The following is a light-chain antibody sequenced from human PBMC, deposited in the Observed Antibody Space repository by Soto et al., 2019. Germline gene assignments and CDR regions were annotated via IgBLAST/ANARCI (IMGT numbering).Light chain of an antibody. CDR2: GAS. V-gene: IGKV3-15*01. CDR1: QSVSSN. Sequence: EIVMTQSPATLSVSPGERATLSCRASQSVSSNLAWYQQKPGQAPRLLIYGASTRATGIPARFSGSGSGTEFTLTISSLQSEDFAVYYCLQYNNWPPWTFGHGTKVEIK. J-gene: IGKJ1*01. CDR3: LQYNNWPPWT.